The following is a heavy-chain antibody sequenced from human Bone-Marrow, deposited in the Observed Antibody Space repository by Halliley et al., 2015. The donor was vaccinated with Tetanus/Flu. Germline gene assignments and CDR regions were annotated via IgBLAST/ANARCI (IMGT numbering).Heavy chain of an antibody. CDR3: AKAEGPRWLDD. CDR1: GGSISGSKW. J-gene: IGHJ5*02. V-gene: IGHV4-4*02. Sequence: GLVKPSGTLSLTCTVSGGSISGSKWWTWVRQPPGKGLEWIGEIYHSGSTNYNPSLKSRVTIAVDKSKNQFSLNLSSVTAADTAVYYCAKAEGPRWLDDWGQGILLTVSS. CDR2: IYHSGST.